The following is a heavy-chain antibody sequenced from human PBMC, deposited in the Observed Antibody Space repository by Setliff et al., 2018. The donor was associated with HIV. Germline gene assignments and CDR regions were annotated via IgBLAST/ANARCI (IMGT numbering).Heavy chain of an antibody. CDR2: INCENGDT. J-gene: IGHJ5*02. CDR3: ARAPYHYDGRGNDFNWFDP. Sequence: ASVKVSCKTSGYTFTSYYVNWVRQAPGQGLEWMGIINCENGDTTYAQNFKDRVTVTRDTSISAAYMDLSRLTSDDTAVFYCARAPYHYDGRGNDFNWFDPWGQGTLVTVSS. D-gene: IGHD3-22*01. CDR1: GYTFTSYY. V-gene: IGHV1-2*02.